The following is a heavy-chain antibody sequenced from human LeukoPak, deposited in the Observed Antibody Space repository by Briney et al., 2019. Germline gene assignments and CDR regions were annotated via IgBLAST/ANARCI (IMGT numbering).Heavy chain of an antibody. CDR3: ARDLGVVRGAITPDY. CDR1: GFTFSDYY. CDR2: ISTSSSAI. J-gene: IGHJ4*02. V-gene: IGHV3-11*04. Sequence: PGGSLRLSCAASGFTFSDYYMSWIRQAPGRGLEWVSYISTSSSAIDYADSVKGRFTISRDNAKNSLYLQMNSLRAEDTAVYYCARDLGVVRGAITPDYWGQGTLVTVSS. D-gene: IGHD3-10*01.